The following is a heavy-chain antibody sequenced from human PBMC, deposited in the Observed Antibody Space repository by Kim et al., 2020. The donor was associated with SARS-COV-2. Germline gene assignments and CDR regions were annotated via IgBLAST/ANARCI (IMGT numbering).Heavy chain of an antibody. CDR1: GYSFTSYW. CDR3: ARPPTRTIGGSRLWAFDI. Sequence: GESLKISCKGSGYSFTSYWIGWVRQMPGKGLEWMGIIYPGDSDTRYSPSFQGQVTISADKSISTAYLQWSSLKASDTAMYYCARPPTRTIGGSRLWAFDIWGQGTMVTVSS. D-gene: IGHD3-16*01. CDR2: IYPGDSDT. J-gene: IGHJ3*02. V-gene: IGHV5-51*01.